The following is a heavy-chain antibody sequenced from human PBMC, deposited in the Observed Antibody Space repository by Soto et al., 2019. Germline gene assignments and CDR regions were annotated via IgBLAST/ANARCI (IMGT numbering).Heavy chain of an antibody. CDR2: INHSGSS. CDR1: GGSFSGYY. J-gene: IGHJ5*02. D-gene: IGHD2-2*01. Sequence: QVPLQQWGAGLLKPSETLSLTCAVYGGSFSGYYWSWIRQPPGRGLEWIGEINHSGSSNYHTSPKSRVTISVATSKNQCALKLSSVTAAYTAVYYCARGRGGVVVPAAMGGWFDPWGQGTLVTVAS. V-gene: IGHV4-34*01. CDR3: ARGRGGVVVPAAMGGWFDP.